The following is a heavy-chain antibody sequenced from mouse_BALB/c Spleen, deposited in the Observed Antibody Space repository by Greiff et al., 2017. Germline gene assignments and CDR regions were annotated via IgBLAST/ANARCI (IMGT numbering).Heavy chain of an antibody. D-gene: IGHD3-3*01. CDR1: GFNIKDYY. Sequence: EVQLQQSGAELVRSGASVKLSCTASGFNIKDYYMHWVKQRPEQGLEWIGWIDPENGDTEYAPKFQGKATMTVDKSSSTAYMQLSSLTSEDSAVYYCARGRPYFDYWGQGTTLTVSS. J-gene: IGHJ2*01. V-gene: IGHV14-4*02. CDR3: ARGRPYFDY. CDR2: IDPENGDT.